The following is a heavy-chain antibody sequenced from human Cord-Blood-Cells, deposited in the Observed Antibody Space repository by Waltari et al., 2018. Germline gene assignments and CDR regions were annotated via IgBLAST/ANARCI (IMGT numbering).Heavy chain of an antibody. CDR1: GGSISRYY. V-gene: IGHV4-4*07. Sequence: QVQLQESGPGLVKPSETLSLTCTVSGGSISRYYWSWLRQPAGQGLEWIGRIYTSGSTNYNPSLKSRVTMSVDTSKNQFSLKLSSVTAADTAVYYCARDPFGYCSSTSCYEVSTWWFDPWGQGTLVTVSS. CDR2: IYTSGST. J-gene: IGHJ5*02. CDR3: ARDPFGYCSSTSCYEVSTWWFDP. D-gene: IGHD2-2*03.